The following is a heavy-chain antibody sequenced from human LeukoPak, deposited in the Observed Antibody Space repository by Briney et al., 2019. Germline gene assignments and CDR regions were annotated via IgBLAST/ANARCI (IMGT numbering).Heavy chain of an antibody. CDR2: IYYSGST. J-gene: IGHJ4*02. Sequence: SETLSLTCTVSGGSISSSSYYWGWIRQPPGKGLEWIGSIYYSGSTYYNPSLKSRVTISVDTSKNQFSLKLSSVTAADTAVHYCARGGYSYGPDYWGQGTLVTVSS. V-gene: IGHV4-39*07. CDR1: GGSISSSSYY. D-gene: IGHD5-18*01. CDR3: ARGGYSYGPDY.